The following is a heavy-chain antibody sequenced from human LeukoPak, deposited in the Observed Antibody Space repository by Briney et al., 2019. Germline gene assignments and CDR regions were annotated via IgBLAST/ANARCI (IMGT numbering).Heavy chain of an antibody. CDR3: ACWGSGFDY. D-gene: IGHD7-27*01. J-gene: IGHJ4*02. V-gene: IGHV3-21*01. Sequence: GGSLRLSCAASGFTFSSYSRSWVRQAPGKGLEWVSSISSIIRYLYYAASLKGRFTISRDNAKTSLYLQINSLSAEVTAVYYCACWGSGFDYWGQGTLVPVSS. CDR2: ISSIIRYL. CDR1: GFTFSSYS.